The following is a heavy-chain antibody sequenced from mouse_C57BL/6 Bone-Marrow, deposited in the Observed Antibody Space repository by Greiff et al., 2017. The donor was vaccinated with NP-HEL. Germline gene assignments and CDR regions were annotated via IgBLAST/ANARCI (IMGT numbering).Heavy chain of an antibody. CDR1: GYAFTNYL. CDR2: INPGSGGT. D-gene: IGHD1-1*01. V-gene: IGHV1-54*01. CDR3: ARSAPTVVATDYAMDY. Sequence: VQVVESGAELVRPGTSVKVSCKASGYAFTNYLIEWVKQRPGQGLEWIGVINPGSGGTNYNEKFKGKATLTADKSSSTAYMQLSSLTSEDSAVYFCARSAPTVVATDYAMDYWGQGTSVTVSS. J-gene: IGHJ4*01.